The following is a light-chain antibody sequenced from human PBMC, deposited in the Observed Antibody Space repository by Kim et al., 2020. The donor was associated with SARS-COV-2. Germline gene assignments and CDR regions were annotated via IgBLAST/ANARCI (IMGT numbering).Light chain of an antibody. CDR3: QQFNTFPLT. CDR2: DAS. CDR1: QGISSA. Sequence: SRGDRDTIKCRASQGISSALAWYQQKPGKAPKVLIYDASTLGSGIPSRFSGSGYGTYFTLTISRLQPADFADYHCQQFNTFPLTFGGGNKVDIK. J-gene: IGKJ4*01. V-gene: IGKV1-13*02.